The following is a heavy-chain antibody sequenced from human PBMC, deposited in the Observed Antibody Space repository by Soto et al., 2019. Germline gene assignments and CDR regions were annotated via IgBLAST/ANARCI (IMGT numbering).Heavy chain of an antibody. V-gene: IGHV5-51*01. J-gene: IGHJ6*04. D-gene: IGHD2-8*02. CDR1: GYSFTSYW. Sequence: GESLKISCKGSGYSFTSYWIGWVRQMPGKGLEWMGIIYPGDSDTRYSPSFQGQVTISADKSISTAYLQWSSLKASDTAMYYCATRGRVSCRGTDVGGTAPTDPVSS. CDR2: IYPGDSDT. CDR3: ATRGRVSCRGTDV.